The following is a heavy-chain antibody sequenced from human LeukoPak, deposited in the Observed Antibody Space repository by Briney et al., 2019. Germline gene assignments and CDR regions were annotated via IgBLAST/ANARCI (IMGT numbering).Heavy chain of an antibody. V-gene: IGHV4-59*12. Sequence: SETLSLTCTVSGGSISTYYWSWIRQPPGKGLEWIGEIYHSGSTNYNPSLKSRVTISVDKSKNQFSLKLSSVTAADTAVYYCARSTSVGTDYWGQGTLVTVSS. D-gene: IGHD1-1*01. CDR2: IYHSGST. J-gene: IGHJ4*02. CDR1: GGSISTYY. CDR3: ARSTSVGTDY.